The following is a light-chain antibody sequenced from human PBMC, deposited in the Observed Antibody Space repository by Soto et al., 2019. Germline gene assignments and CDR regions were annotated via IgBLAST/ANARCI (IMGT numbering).Light chain of an antibody. Sequence: QAVLTQSPSASASLGASVKLTCTLSSGHSSYAIAWHQQQPGKGPRYLMKLNSDGSHSKGDGIPDRFSGSSSGAERYLTISSLQSEDEADYYCQTWGTGMVFGGGTKLTVL. J-gene: IGLJ2*01. V-gene: IGLV4-69*01. CDR1: SGHSSYA. CDR3: QTWGTGMV. CDR2: LNSDGSH.